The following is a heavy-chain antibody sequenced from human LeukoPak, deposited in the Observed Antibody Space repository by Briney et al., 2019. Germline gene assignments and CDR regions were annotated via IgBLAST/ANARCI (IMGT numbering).Heavy chain of an antibody. Sequence: PGGSLRLSCAASGFTFSDHDMHWVRQATGKGLEWVSGIDTAGDTYYPGSVKGRFTISREDAKNSLYLQMNNLRPGDTAVYYCARALEGNDRPLDSWGQGTPVTVSS. J-gene: IGHJ4*02. CDR2: IDTAGDT. D-gene: IGHD3-16*02. CDR3: ARALEGNDRPLDS. V-gene: IGHV3-13*01. CDR1: GFTFSDHD.